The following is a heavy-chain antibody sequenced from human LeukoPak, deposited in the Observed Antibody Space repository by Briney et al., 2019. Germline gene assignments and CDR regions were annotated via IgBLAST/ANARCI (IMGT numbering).Heavy chain of an antibody. CDR1: GDSITTSNYY. D-gene: IGHD4-17*01. CDR2: IYHSGST. V-gene: IGHV4-39*07. J-gene: IGHJ6*03. CDR3: ASTYGDYDQYYYYMDV. Sequence: PSETLSLTCTVSGDSITTSNYYWGWIRQPPGKGLEWIGSIYHSGSTYYNPSLKSRVTISVDTSKNQFSLKLSSVTAADTAVYYCASTYGDYDQYYYYMDVWGKGTTVTVSS.